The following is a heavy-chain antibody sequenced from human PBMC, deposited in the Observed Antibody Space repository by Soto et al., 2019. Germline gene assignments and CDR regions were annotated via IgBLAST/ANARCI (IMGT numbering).Heavy chain of an antibody. J-gene: IGHJ6*02. Sequence: GGSLSLSCAAPGFPFSSYSMNWVRQAPGKGLEWVSYISNSSSTIYYADSVKGRFTISRDNAKNSLYLQMNSLRDEDAAVYYCARDSPGRYCSSTSCPRMDVWGQGTTVTVSS. CDR2: ISNSSSTI. V-gene: IGHV3-48*02. CDR3: ARDSPGRYCSSTSCPRMDV. D-gene: IGHD2-2*01. CDR1: GFPFSSYS.